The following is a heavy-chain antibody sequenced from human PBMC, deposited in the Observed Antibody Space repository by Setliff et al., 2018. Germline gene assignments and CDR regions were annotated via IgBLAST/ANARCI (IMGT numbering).Heavy chain of an antibody. CDR3: ARTLPYYDILTGYPRAWFDP. Sequence: SETLSLTCTVSGGSISSSSYYWGWIRQPPGKGLEWIGSIYYSGSTYYNPSLKGRVTISVDTPKNQFSLKLSSVTAADTAVYYCARTLPYYDILTGYPRAWFDPWGQGTLVTVS. J-gene: IGHJ5*02. V-gene: IGHV4-39*01. CDR1: GGSISSSSYY. CDR2: IYYSGST. D-gene: IGHD3-9*01.